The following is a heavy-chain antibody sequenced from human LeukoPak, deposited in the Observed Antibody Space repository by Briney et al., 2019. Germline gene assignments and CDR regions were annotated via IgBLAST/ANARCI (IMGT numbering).Heavy chain of an antibody. V-gene: IGHV3-9*01. CDR1: GFTFDDYA. J-gene: IGHJ4*02. D-gene: IGHD6-13*01. CDR3: ALQRTLWQQLLDY. CDR2: ISWNSGSR. Sequence: GRSLRLSCVASGFTFDDYAMHWVRQAPGKGLEWVSGISWNSGSRGYADSVKGRFTISRDNAKTSLYLQMNSLRAEDTAVYYCALQRTLWQQLLDYWGQGTLVTVSS.